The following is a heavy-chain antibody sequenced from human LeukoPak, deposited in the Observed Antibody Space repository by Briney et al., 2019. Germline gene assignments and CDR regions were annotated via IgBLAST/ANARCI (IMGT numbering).Heavy chain of an antibody. Sequence: SETLSLTCTVSGGSISSSSYYWGWIRQPPGKGLEWIGSIYYSGSTYYNPSLKSRVTISVDTSKNQFSLKLSSVTAADTAVYYCASQNYYDRSDAWGQGTLVTVSS. CDR3: ASQNYYDRSDA. D-gene: IGHD3-22*01. J-gene: IGHJ5*02. CDR2: IYYSGST. V-gene: IGHV4-39*01. CDR1: GGSISSSSYY.